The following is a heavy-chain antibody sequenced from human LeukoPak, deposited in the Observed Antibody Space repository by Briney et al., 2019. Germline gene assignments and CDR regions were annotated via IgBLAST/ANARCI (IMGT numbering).Heavy chain of an antibody. D-gene: IGHD3-3*01. V-gene: IGHV4-59*12. Sequence: SETLSLTCSVSGGSISSYYWSWIRQPPGRGLEWIGYIYYSGRTSYNPSLKSRVTISVDTSKNQFSLRLSSVTAADTAVYYCARVAPRITIFGVEDYWGQGTLVTVSS. J-gene: IGHJ4*02. CDR2: IYYSGRT. CDR3: ARVAPRITIFGVEDY. CDR1: GGSISSYY.